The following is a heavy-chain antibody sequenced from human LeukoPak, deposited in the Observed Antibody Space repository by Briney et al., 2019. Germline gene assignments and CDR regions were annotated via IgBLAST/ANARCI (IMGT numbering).Heavy chain of an antibody. CDR2: ISSNGGST. CDR3: ARDPNSSSWYEVDYYYMDV. CDR1: GFTFSSYA. Sequence: GGSLRLSCAASGFTFSSYAMHWVRQAPGKGLEYVSAISSNGGSTYYANSVKGRFTISRDNSKNTLYLQMGSLRAEDMAVYYCARDPNSSSWYEVDYYYMDVWGQGTLVTVSS. D-gene: IGHD6-13*01. V-gene: IGHV3-64*01. J-gene: IGHJ6*03.